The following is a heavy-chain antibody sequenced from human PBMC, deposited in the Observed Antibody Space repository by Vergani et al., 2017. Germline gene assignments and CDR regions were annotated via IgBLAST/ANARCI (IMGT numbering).Heavy chain of an antibody. Sequence: EVQLVESGGGLVPPGRSLRLSCAASGFSFGDFAMTWVRQAPGKGLEWVSAISGHGDRTYYADSVKGRFTISRDNAQNTLYLQMNSLRVEDTGVYYCARARCIETCYMSNWRDSWGQGTLVTVSS. CDR1: GFSFGDFA. CDR3: ARARCIETCYMSNWRDS. J-gene: IGHJ5*01. V-gene: IGHV3-23*04. CDR2: ISGHGDRT. D-gene: IGHD3-9*01.